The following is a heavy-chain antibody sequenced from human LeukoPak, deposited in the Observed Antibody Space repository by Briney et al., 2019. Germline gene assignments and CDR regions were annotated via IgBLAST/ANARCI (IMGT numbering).Heavy chain of an antibody. CDR1: GFTFSSYA. D-gene: IGHD3-22*01. Sequence: PGGSLRLSCAASGFTFSSYAMHWVRQAPGKGLEWVAVISYDGSNKYYADSVKGRFTISRDNSKNTLYLQMNSLRAEDTAVYYCARDSGLAYYYDSSGYYSDYFDYWGQGTLVTVSS. J-gene: IGHJ4*02. CDR3: ARDSGLAYYYDSSGYYSDYFDY. CDR2: ISYDGSNK. V-gene: IGHV3-30*04.